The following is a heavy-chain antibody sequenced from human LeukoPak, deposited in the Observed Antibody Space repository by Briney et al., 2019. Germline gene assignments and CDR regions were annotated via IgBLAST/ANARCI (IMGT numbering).Heavy chain of an antibody. CDR2: IGSRGDTI. CDR1: GFSFSTYA. Sequence: QPGGSLRLSCAASGFSFSTYAMNWVRQAPGKGLEWIAYIGSRGDTIYYADSVKGRFTISRDNAKNSLFLQMNSLREEDTAVHFCARKLALWGQGTLVTVSS. V-gene: IGHV3-48*02. J-gene: IGHJ4*02. CDR3: ARKLAL.